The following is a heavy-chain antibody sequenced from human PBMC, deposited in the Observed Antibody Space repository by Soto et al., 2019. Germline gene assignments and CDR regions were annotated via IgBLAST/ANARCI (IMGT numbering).Heavy chain of an antibody. D-gene: IGHD6-6*01. CDR3: ARVGRRGAYSSSWGMAY. CDR1: GGSFSGYY. J-gene: IGHJ4*02. Sequence: SETLPLTCAVYGGSFSGYYWSWIRQPPGKGLEWIGEINHSGSTNYNPSLKSRVTISVDTSKNQFSLKLSSVTAADTAVYYCARVGRRGAYSSSWGMAYWGQGTLVPVS. V-gene: IGHV4-34*01. CDR2: INHSGST.